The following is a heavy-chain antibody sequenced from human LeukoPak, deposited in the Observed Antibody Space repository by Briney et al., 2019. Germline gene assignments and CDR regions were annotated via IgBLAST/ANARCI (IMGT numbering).Heavy chain of an antibody. D-gene: IGHD2-15*01. CDR3: ARDSIVVGVARANWFDP. V-gene: IGHV4-34*01. Sequence: SETLSLTCAVYGGSFSGYYWSWIRQPPGKGLEWIGEINHSGSTNYNPSLKSRVTISVDTSKNQFSLKLSSVTAADTAVYYCARDSIVVGVARANWFDPWGQGTLVTVSS. CDR2: INHSGST. CDR1: GGSFSGYY. J-gene: IGHJ5*02.